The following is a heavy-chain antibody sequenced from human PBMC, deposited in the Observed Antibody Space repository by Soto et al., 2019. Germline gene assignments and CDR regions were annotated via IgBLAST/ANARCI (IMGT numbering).Heavy chain of an antibody. J-gene: IGHJ4*02. CDR2: INPSGGST. Sequence: QVQLVQSGAEVKKPGASVKVSCKASGYTFTSYYMHWVRQAPGLGLEWMGIINPSGGSTSYAQKFQGRVTMTRDTSTSTVYMELSSLRSEDTAVYYCARGPNYYDSSGNFDYWGQGTLVTVSS. V-gene: IGHV1-46*01. CDR3: ARGPNYYDSSGNFDY. D-gene: IGHD3-22*01. CDR1: GYTFTSYY.